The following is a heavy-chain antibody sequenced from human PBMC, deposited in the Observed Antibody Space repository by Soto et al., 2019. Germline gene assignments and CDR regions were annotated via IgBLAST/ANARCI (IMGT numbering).Heavy chain of an antibody. Sequence: SETLSVTCRVSGFAISRGYYWSWVRQPPGKGLEWIGSIYPSVSSYHNPSLATRLRLSIDTSKNQFTLNPTSVTAADTALYFCARVKVGTTFFDNWGQGIQVTLSS. CDR3: ARVKVGTTFFDN. D-gene: IGHD1-1*01. CDR2: IYPSVSS. V-gene: IGHV4-38-2*02. J-gene: IGHJ4*02. CDR1: GFAISRGYY.